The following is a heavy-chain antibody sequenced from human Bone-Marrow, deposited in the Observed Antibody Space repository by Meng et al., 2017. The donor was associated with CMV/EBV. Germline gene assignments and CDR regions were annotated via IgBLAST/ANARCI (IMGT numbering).Heavy chain of an antibody. V-gene: IGHV3-15*01. J-gene: IGHJ1*01. CDR3: TTGGVVPAAIGPQY. Sequence: GESLKISCAASGFTFSNAWMSWVRQAPGKGLEWVGRIKSKTDGGTTDYAAPVKGRFTISRDDSKNTLYLQMNSLKTEDTAVYYCTTGGVVPAAIGPQYWVQGPLATFPS. CDR1: GFTFSNAW. D-gene: IGHD2-2*01. CDR2: IKSKTDGGTT.